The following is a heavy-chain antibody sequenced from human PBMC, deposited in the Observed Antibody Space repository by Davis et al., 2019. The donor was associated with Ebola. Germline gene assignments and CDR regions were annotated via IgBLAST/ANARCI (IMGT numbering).Heavy chain of an antibody. CDR2: ISSSSSYI. J-gene: IGHJ6*04. CDR3: ARDGDRSLVDGMDV. Sequence: GGSLRLSCAASGFTFSSYSMNWVRQAPGKGLEWVSSISSSSSYIYYADSVKGRFTISRDNAKNSLYLQMNSLRAEDTAVYYCARDGDRSLVDGMDVWGKGTTVTVSS. V-gene: IGHV3-21*01. CDR1: GFTFSSYS. D-gene: IGHD2-21*01.